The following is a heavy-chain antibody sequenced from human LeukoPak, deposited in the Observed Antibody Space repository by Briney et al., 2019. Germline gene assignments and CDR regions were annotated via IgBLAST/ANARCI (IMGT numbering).Heavy chain of an antibody. Sequence: GSLRLSCAAAGFTFSSYAMSWVRQAPGKGLEWVSHISASGRTTDYADSVKGRFTISRDNSKNTLYLQMNSLRAEDTAVYYCAKGHYPSGTGKYYFNYWGQGTLVAVST. CDR3: AKGHYPSGTGKYYFNY. CDR1: GFTFSSYA. CDR2: ISASGRTT. J-gene: IGHJ4*02. D-gene: IGHD3-10*01. V-gene: IGHV3-23*01.